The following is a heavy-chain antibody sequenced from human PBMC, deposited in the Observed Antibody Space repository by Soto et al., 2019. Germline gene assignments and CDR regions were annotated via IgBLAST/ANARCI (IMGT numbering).Heavy chain of an antibody. V-gene: IGHV4-31*03. Sequence: QVQLQESGPGLVKPSQTLTLTCTVSGGSISSGRFYWSWIRQHPGKGLEWLGHISVSGSSYYNPSLESRVTISVDTSENQFSLKLSAVTAADTAVYFCARTTFYDIFTAYYSLSEYWGQGTKVTVSS. D-gene: IGHD3-9*01. CDR1: GGSISSGRFY. CDR2: ISVSGSS. J-gene: IGHJ4*02. CDR3: ARTTFYDIFTAYYSLSEY.